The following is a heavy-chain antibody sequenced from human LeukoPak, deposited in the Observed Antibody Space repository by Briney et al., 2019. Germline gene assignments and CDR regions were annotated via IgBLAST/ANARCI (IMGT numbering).Heavy chain of an antibody. CDR1: GGSISSYY. CDR2: IQSSGST. D-gene: IGHD2-8*01. Sequence: SETLSLTCTVSGGSISSYYWSWVRQPAGKGLEWIGRIQSSGSTNHNPSLKSRVTMSVDTSKFQFSLKLSSVTAADTAVYYRARGVSPLDYWGQGTLVTVSS. V-gene: IGHV4-4*07. J-gene: IGHJ4*02. CDR3: ARGVSPLDY.